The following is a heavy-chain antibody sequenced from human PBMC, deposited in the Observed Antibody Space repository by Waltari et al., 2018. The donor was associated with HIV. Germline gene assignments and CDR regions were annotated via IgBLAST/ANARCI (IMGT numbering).Heavy chain of an antibody. CDR2: INHGGST. J-gene: IGHJ2*01. CDR3: ARGTLYSTGWYGHYRYFDI. Sequence: VQLQQWGAGLSKPSETLSLTCAVYGESFSGFYWSWVRQAPGKGLEWIGDINHGGSTNYRPSLKSRVTISVDRSKNQFSLKLSSVAVADTAVYYCARGTLYSTGWYGHYRYFDIWGRGTPVTVSS. D-gene: IGHD6-19*01. V-gene: IGHV4-34*01. CDR1: GESFSGFY.